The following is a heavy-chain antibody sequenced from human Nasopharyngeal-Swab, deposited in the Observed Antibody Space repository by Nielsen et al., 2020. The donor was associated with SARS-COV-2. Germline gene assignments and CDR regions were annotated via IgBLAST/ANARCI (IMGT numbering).Heavy chain of an antibody. CDR2: INTNTGNP. CDR3: ARAVMAVAGIGK. Sequence: ASVKVSCKASGYTFSSYAVNWVRQAPGQGLEWMGWINTNTGNPTYARGFTGRFVFSLDTPVTTAYLDISSLEAADSAVYYCARAVMAVAGIGKWGQGTLVTVSS. J-gene: IGHJ4*02. D-gene: IGHD6-19*01. CDR1: GYTFSSYA. V-gene: IGHV7-4-1*02.